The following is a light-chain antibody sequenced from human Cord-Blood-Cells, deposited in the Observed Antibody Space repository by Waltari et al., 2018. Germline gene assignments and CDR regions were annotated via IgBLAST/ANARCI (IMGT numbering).Light chain of an antibody. CDR2: RNN. CDR1: SSNIVSNY. J-gene: IGLJ3*02. Sequence: QSVLTQPPSASGTPGQRVTISCSGSSSNIVSNYVYWYQQLPGTAPKLLIYRNNPRPSGVPDRFSGSKSGTSASLAISGLRSEDEADYYCAAWDDSLSGRVFGGGTKLTVL. CDR3: AAWDDSLSGRV. V-gene: IGLV1-47*01.